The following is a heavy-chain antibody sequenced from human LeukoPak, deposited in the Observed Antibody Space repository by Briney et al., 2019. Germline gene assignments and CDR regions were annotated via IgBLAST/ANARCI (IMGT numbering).Heavy chain of an antibody. D-gene: IGHD2-2*01. CDR2: ISSSGGST. Sequence: GGYLRLSCAASGFTFSSYAMSWVRQAPGKGLEWVSAISSSGGSTYYADSVKVRFTISRDNSKNTLYLQLNSLRSEDTAVYYCAKVKGSEGYCSITSCLADYWGQGTLVTVSS. CDR1: GFTFSSYA. V-gene: IGHV3-23*01. J-gene: IGHJ4*02. CDR3: AKVKGSEGYCSITSCLADY.